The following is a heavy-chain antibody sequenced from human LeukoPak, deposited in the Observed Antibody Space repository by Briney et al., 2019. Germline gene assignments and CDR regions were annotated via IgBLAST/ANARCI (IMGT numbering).Heavy chain of an antibody. Sequence: SETLSLTCTVSGGSISSYYWSWIRQPPGKGLEWIGYIYYSGSTNYNPSPKSRVTISVDTSKNQFSLKLSSVTAADTAVYYCARGVITYCGGDCYSNDAFDIWGQGTMVTVSS. J-gene: IGHJ3*02. D-gene: IGHD2-21*02. CDR1: GGSISSYY. CDR2: IYYSGST. V-gene: IGHV4-59*01. CDR3: ARGVITYCGGDCYSNDAFDI.